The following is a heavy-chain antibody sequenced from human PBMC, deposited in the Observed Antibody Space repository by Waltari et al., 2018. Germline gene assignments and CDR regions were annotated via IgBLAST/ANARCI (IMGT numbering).Heavy chain of an antibody. CDR1: GYTFTAYA. Sequence: QVQLVQHGAEVKEPGASVMVSCKASGYTFTAYAIHWVRLAPGQGLEWMGRISPNSGVTTYAQKFQGRVTMTRDTSISTAYMELSRLRSDDTAFYYCAKDLQGSIDSWGQGTLLAVSS. CDR2: ISPNSGVT. V-gene: IGHV1-2*06. D-gene: IGHD4-4*01. CDR3: AKDLQGSIDS. J-gene: IGHJ4*02.